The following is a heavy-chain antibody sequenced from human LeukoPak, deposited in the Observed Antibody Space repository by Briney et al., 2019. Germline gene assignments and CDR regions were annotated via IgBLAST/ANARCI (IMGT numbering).Heavy chain of an antibody. Sequence: GSLRLSCAASGFTFIGHNMNWVRQPTGKGLEWIGSIYYSGSTYHNPSLKSRVTISVDTSKNQFSLKLSSVTAADTALYYCARVGAQTLVTPNLWYFDLWGRGTLVTVSS. V-gene: IGHV4-38-2*01. CDR3: ARVGAQTLVTPNLWYFDL. CDR1: GFTFIGHN. CDR2: IYYSGST. J-gene: IGHJ2*01. D-gene: IGHD4-23*01.